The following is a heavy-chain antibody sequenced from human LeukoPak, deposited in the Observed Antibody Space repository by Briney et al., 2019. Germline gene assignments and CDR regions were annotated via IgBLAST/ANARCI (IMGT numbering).Heavy chain of an antibody. V-gene: IGHV3-23*01. CDR1: GFTFSSYA. Sequence: PGGSLRLSCAASGFTFSSYAMSWVRQAPGKGLEWVSGISDSATSTSYADSVKGRFTISRDNSKNTMSLQMNSLRVEDTAVYYCAKVSATARATPLMRTTVTPGLWGQGTLVTVSS. CDR3: AKVSATARATPLMRTTVTPGL. D-gene: IGHD4-17*01. CDR2: ISDSATST. J-gene: IGHJ4*02.